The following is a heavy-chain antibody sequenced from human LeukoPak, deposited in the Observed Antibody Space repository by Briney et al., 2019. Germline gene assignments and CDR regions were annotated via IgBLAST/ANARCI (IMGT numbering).Heavy chain of an antibody. D-gene: IGHD7-27*01. Sequence: PGESLRLSCEASGFTFSNYAISWVRQAPGKGLEWVSSISGSSDNTNYADSVKGRFTISRDNSKNILYLQMNSLTAEDTAVYWCAKDPINWGSIYFDCWGQGTLVTVSS. CDR2: ISGSSDNT. J-gene: IGHJ4*02. V-gene: IGHV3-23*01. CDR3: AKDPINWGSIYFDC. CDR1: GFTFSNYA.